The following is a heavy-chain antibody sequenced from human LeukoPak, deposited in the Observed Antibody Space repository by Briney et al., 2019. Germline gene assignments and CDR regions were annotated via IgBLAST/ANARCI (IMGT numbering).Heavy chain of an antibody. CDR1: GDSLSTYY. V-gene: IGHV4-59*08. CDR3: ARLAAAGTAT. CDR2: IYFSGST. J-gene: IGHJ5*02. D-gene: IGHD6-13*01. Sequence: SETLSLTCTVSGDSLSTYYWSWIRQPPGKGLEWIGYIYFSGSTNYNPSLKSRVTISVDTSKNQFSLKLSSVTAADTAVYYCARLAAAGTATWGQGTLVTVSS.